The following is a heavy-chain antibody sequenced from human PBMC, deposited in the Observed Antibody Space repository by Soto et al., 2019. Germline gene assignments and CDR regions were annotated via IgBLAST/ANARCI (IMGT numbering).Heavy chain of an antibody. CDR1: GGTLSRYA. J-gene: IGHJ6*02. Sequence: SVKVSCKASGGTLSRYAISWVRQAPGQGLEWMGGILPLFGTANYAQKFQGRVTITADESTGTAYMELSSLRSGDTAVYYCARTYYHDSSGYYRDNYYGMDVWGQGTTVTVSS. V-gene: IGHV1-69*13. D-gene: IGHD3-22*01. CDR2: ILPLFGTA. CDR3: ARTYYHDSSGYYRDNYYGMDV.